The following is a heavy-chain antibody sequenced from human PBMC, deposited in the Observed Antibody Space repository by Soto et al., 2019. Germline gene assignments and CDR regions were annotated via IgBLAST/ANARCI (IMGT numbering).Heavy chain of an antibody. D-gene: IGHD1-1*01. CDR3: ARGVQLWTYAMDV. J-gene: IGHJ6*02. CDR1: GGSISTYH. CDR2: IYASGAT. V-gene: IGHV4-59*01. Sequence: QVHLQESGPGLVKPSETLSLTCSVSGGSISTYHWSWIRQPPGKGLEWIGNIYASGATNNNPSLKSRVTMSVDTSKNQFSLRLRSVTAADTAVYYCARGVQLWTYAMDVWGQGTTVTVSS.